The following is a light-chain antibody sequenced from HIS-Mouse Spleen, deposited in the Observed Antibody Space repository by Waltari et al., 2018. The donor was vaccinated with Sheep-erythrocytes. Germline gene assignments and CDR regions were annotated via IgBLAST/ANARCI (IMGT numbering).Light chain of an antibody. CDR1: KLGDIY. J-gene: IGLJ2*01. V-gene: IGLV3-1*01. CDR2: QDT. Sequence: SSELTQPPSVSVSPGQTASITCSGDKLGDIYACWYQQQPGQSPVLVIYQDTKRPSGIPERFSGSNSGNTATLTISGTQAMDEADYYCQAWDSSIVVFGGGTKLTVL. CDR3: QAWDSSIVV.